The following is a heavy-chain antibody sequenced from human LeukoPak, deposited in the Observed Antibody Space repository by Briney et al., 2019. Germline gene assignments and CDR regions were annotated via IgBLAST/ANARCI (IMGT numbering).Heavy chain of an antibody. D-gene: IGHD2-21*02. V-gene: IGHV1-2*02. J-gene: IGHJ4*02. CDR1: GYTFTGYY. Sequence: ASVKVSCKASGYTFTGYYIHWVRQAPGQGLEWVGWINPNSGGTNYAQKFQGRVTMTRDTSTSTFYMELSSLRSEDTAVYYCARGDSVVVTAGGIDFDYWGQGTLVTVSS. CDR2: INPNSGGT. CDR3: ARGDSVVVTAGGIDFDY.